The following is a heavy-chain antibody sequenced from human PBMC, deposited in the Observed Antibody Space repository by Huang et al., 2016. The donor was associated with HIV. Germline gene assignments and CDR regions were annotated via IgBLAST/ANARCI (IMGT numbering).Heavy chain of an antibody. CDR1: GGSFSGYY. D-gene: IGHD3-10*01. V-gene: IGHV4-34*01. CDR2: ITQSGST. Sequence: QVQLHQWGAGLLKPSETLSLTCAVYGGSFSGYYWGWIRQPPGKGLEWIGEITQSGSTNYNPSLKSRVTISEETSKNQFSLKLSSVTAADTAVYYCARAPHYGSGSYYYWGQGTLVTVSS. J-gene: IGHJ4*02. CDR3: ARAPHYGSGSYYY.